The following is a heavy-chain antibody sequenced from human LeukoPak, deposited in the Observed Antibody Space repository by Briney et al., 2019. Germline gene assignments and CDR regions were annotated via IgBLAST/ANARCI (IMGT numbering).Heavy chain of an antibody. CDR1: GGTFSSYA. CDR3: ARAPRGRDGYNPYYFDY. CDR2: IIPIFGTA. V-gene: IGHV1-69*05. D-gene: IGHD5-24*01. J-gene: IGHJ4*02. Sequence: SVKLSCKASGGTFSSYAISWVRQAPGQGLEWMGGIIPIFGTANYAQKFQGRVTITTDESTSTAYMELSSLRSEDTAVYYCARAPRGRDGYNPYYFDYWGQGTLVTVSS.